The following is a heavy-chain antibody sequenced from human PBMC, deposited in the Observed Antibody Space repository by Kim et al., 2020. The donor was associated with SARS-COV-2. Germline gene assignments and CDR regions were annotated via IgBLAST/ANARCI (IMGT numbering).Heavy chain of an antibody. CDR3: ASGKDGYSYGRYGMDV. D-gene: IGHD5-18*01. V-gene: IGHV1-69*01. J-gene: IGHJ6*02. Sequence: KFQGRVTITADESTSTAYMELSSLRSEDTAVYYCASGKDGYSYGRYGMDVWGQGTTVTVSS.